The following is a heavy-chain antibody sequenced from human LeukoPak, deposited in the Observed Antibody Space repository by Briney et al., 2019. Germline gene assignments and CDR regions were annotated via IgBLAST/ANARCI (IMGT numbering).Heavy chain of an antibody. J-gene: IGHJ4*02. V-gene: IGHV4-61*01. CDR2: IYYSGST. Sequence: SETLSLTCTVSGGSVSSGSYYWSWIRQPPGKGLEWIGYIYYSGSTNSNPSLKSRVTISVDTSKNQFSLKLSSVTAADTAAYYCVRHPRGGPYFDYWGQGTLVTVSS. CDR3: VRHPRGGPYFDY. D-gene: IGHD3-16*01. CDR1: GGSVSSGSYY.